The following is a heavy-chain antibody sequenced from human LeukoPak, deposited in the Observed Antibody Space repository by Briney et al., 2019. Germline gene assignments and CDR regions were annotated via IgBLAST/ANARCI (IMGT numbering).Heavy chain of an antibody. Sequence: PGGSLRLSCPASGFTFSTYTMNWVRLAPGKGLEGVSIISRGSGYIHYADSVKGRFTISRDNPKNTLFLQMNSLRTEDTAVYYCAKFEGSSAHAWGQGTLVTVSS. CDR1: GFTFSTYT. CDR3: AKFEGSSAHA. CDR2: ISRGSGYI. J-gene: IGHJ1*01. D-gene: IGHD3-10*01. V-gene: IGHV3-21*01.